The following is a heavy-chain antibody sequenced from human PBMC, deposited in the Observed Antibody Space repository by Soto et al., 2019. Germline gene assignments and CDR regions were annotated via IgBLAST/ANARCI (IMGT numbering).Heavy chain of an antibody. V-gene: IGHV3-30-3*01. CDR1: GFTFSSYA. CDR2: ISYDGSNK. J-gene: IGHJ6*02. CDR3: ARDEAYYDILTGYYKGYYYYGMDV. D-gene: IGHD3-9*01. Sequence: PGGSLRLSCAASGFTFSSYAMHWVRQAPGKGLEWVAVISYDGSNKYYADSVKGRFTISRDNSKNTLYLQMNSLRAEDTAVYYCARDEAYYDILTGYYKGYYYYGMDVWGQGTTVTVSS.